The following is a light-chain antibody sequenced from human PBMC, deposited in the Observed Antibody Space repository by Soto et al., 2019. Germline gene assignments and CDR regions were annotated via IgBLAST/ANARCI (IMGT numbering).Light chain of an antibody. CDR3: QQSYSMPYA. V-gene: IGKV1-39*01. Sequence: DIHMTQSLSTLSGSVGYRVTITCRASQTISSWLAWYQQKPGKAPKLLIYAASTLQTGVPSRFTGSGSGTDFTLTIISLQPEDYATYFCQQSYSMPYAFGPGTKVDI. CDR1: QTISSW. CDR2: AAS. J-gene: IGKJ2*01.